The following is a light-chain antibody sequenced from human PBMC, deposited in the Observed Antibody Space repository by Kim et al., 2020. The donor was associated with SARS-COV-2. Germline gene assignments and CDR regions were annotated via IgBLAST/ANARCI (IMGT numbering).Light chain of an antibody. CDR1: SNNVGNQG. CDR3: SAWDSSLIAHV. J-gene: IGLJ1*01. CDR2: RNN. V-gene: IGLV10-54*01. Sequence: QAGLTQPPSVSKGLRQTATLTCTGNSNNVGNQGAAWLQQHQGHPPKLLSYRNNNRPSGISERLSASRSGNTASLTITGLQPEDEADYYCSAWDSSLIAHVFGTGTKVTVL.